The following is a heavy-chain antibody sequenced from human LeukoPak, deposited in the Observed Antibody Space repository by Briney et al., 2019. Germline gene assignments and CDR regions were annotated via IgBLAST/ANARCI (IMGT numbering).Heavy chain of an antibody. V-gene: IGHV3-23*01. D-gene: IGHD3-22*01. CDR2: ISGSGGRT. J-gene: IGHJ4*02. Sequence: PGGSLRLSCVGSGFTFSIYNMNWVRQAPGKGLEWVSGISGSGGRTYYADSVKGRFTISRDNSKNTLYLQMNSLRAEDTAVYYCAINIPYYYDSSGYYPDYWGQGTLVTVSS. CDR1: GFTFSIYN. CDR3: AINIPYYYDSSGYYPDY.